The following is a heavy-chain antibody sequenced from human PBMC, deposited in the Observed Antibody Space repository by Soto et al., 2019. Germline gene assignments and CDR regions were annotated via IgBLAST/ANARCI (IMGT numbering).Heavy chain of an antibody. D-gene: IGHD3-22*01. J-gene: IGHJ4*02. CDR1: GFTFSIYA. CDR3: AKDAPGSGWLSDY. V-gene: IGHV3-23*01. CDR2: IGGSGGDT. Sequence: QSGGSLRLSCAASGFTFSIYAMSWVRQAPGKGLEWVSTIGGSGGDTTYADFVRGRFTVSRDNSRNTLYLQMNSLRAEDTAIYYCAKDAPGSGWLSDYWGRGTLVTVSS.